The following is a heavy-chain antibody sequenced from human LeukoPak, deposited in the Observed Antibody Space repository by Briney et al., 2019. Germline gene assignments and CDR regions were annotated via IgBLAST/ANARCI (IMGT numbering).Heavy chain of an antibody. Sequence: PGGSLRLSCAASKFNFEDYGMSWVRQAPGRGLEWISDINWSGASTAYADSVRGRFTISRDNAKNSLYLQMNSLRAEDTALYYCAKSVSDDILTGYNDYWGQGTLVTVSS. J-gene: IGHJ4*02. CDR2: INWSGAST. CDR3: AKSVSDDILTGYNDY. V-gene: IGHV3-20*04. D-gene: IGHD3-9*01. CDR1: KFNFEDYG.